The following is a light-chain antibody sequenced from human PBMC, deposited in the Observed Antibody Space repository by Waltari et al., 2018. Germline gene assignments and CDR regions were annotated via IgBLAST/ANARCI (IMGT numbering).Light chain of an antibody. Sequence: DIQMTQSPSSLSASVGDRVTITCRASQSIANYLNWYQQRPGKAPKLLINAASSLQSGVPSRFSGSGSGTDFTLTISSLQPEDFATYYCQQSYSLPPTFGQGTKVEIK. V-gene: IGKV1-39*01. CDR1: QSIANY. J-gene: IGKJ1*01. CDR3: QQSYSLPPT. CDR2: AAS.